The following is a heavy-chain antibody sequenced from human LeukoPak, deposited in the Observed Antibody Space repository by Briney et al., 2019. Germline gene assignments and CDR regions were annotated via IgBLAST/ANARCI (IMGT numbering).Heavy chain of an antibody. CDR3: ARDYDLYYYDSSGYHDGRFDY. Sequence: ASVKVSCKASGYTFTSYGISWVRQAPGQGLEWMGWISAYNGNTNYAQKLQGRVTMTTDTSTSTAYMELRSLRSDETAVYYCARDYDLYYYDSSGYHDGRFDYWGQGTLVTVSS. CDR1: GYTFTSYG. J-gene: IGHJ4*02. D-gene: IGHD3-22*01. CDR2: ISAYNGNT. V-gene: IGHV1-18*01.